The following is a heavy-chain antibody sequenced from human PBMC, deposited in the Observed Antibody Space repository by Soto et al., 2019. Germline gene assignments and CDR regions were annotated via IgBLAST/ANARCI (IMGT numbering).Heavy chain of an antibody. D-gene: IGHD3-3*01. CDR3: ARQGLYDFWRRYSDAFDI. Sequence: QVQLQESGPGLVKPSETLSLTCTVSGGYVSSGSYQWSWIRQPPGKGLEWIGYIYYTGSTNLNPSLKSRLTISLDTSQNQFSLKLSSVTAADTAVYYWARQGLYDFWRRYSDAFDIWGQGTMVTVSS. CDR2: IYYTGST. J-gene: IGHJ3*02. CDR1: GGYVSSGSYQ. V-gene: IGHV4-61*01.